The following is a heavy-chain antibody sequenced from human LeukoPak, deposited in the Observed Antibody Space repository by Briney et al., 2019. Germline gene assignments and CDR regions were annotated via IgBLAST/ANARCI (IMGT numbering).Heavy chain of an antibody. V-gene: IGHV4-38-2*01. D-gene: IGHD6-6*01. Sequence: SETLSLTCAVSGYSISSGYYWGWIRQPPGKGLEWIGSIYHSGSTYYNQSLKSRVTISVDTSKNQFSLKLSSVTAADTAVYYCARHGSSIAARPIDYWGQGTLVTVSS. CDR3: ARHGSSIAARPIDY. CDR1: GYSISSGYY. J-gene: IGHJ4*02. CDR2: IYHSGST.